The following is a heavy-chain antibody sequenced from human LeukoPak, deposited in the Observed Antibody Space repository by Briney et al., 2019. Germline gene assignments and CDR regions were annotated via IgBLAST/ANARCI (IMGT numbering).Heavy chain of an antibody. V-gene: IGHV3-15*01. Sequence: PGGSLRLSCAASGFTFSSYAMNWVRQAPGKGLEWVGRIKSKTDGGTTDYAAPVKGRFTISRDDSKNTLYLQMNSLKTEDTAVYYCTTVLTPGNYYYYGMDVWGQGTTVTVSS. CDR1: GFTFSSYA. D-gene: IGHD2-15*01. J-gene: IGHJ6*02. CDR3: TTVLTPGNYYYYGMDV. CDR2: IKSKTDGGTT.